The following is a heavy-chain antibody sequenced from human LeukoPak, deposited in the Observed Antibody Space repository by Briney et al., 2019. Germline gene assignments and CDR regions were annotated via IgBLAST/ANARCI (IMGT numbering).Heavy chain of an antibody. CDR1: GYTFTGYY. Sequence: GASVKVSCKASGYTFTGYYMHWVRQAPGQGLEWMGWINPNSGGTNYAQKFQGWVTMTRDTSISTAYMELSRLRSDDTAVYYCARDRGGYCSSTSCYGSFWFDPRGQGTLVTVSS. CDR3: ARDRGGYCSSTSCYGSFWFDP. D-gene: IGHD2-2*01. J-gene: IGHJ5*02. CDR2: INPNSGGT. V-gene: IGHV1-2*04.